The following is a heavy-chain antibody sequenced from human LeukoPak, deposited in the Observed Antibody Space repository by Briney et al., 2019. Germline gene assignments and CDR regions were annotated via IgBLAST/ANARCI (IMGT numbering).Heavy chain of an antibody. CDR1: GFTFSNLW. CDR3: ARDFDY. V-gene: IGHV3-7*01. Sequence: GGSLRLSCAASGFTFSNLWMSWVRQAPGKGLKWVANIKQDGSEKYYVDSVKGRFTISRDNSKNTLCLQMNSLRAEDTAVYYCARDFDYWGQGTLVTVSS. J-gene: IGHJ4*02. CDR2: IKQDGSEK.